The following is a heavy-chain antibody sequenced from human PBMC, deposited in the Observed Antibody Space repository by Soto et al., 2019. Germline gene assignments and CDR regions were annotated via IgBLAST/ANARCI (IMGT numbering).Heavy chain of an antibody. J-gene: IGHJ3*02. CDR1: GFTFSSYS. V-gene: IGHV3-21*01. D-gene: IGHD3-3*01. CDR2: ISSGSSYI. Sequence: EVQLVESGGGLVKPGGSLRLSCAASGFTFSSYSMNWVRQAPGKGLEWVSSISSGSSYIYYADSVKGRFTISRDNAKNSLYLQMNSLRAEDTAVYYCARDTVPYYDFWSGYLSAFDIWGQGTMVTVSS. CDR3: ARDTVPYYDFWSGYLSAFDI.